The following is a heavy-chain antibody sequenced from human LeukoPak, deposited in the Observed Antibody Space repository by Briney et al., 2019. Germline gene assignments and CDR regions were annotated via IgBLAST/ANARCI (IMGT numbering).Heavy chain of an antibody. J-gene: IGHJ4*02. CDR2: MNPYSGDR. Sequence: ASVKASCKTSGYTFTTYHTNWGRQATEQGLEWLGWMNPYSGDRGYAQKFQGRLSITSDTSISTAYMELSSLRSDDTAVYFCARTTSLTASGYDYWGQGTLVTVSS. CDR3: ARTTSLTASGYDY. D-gene: IGHD4-17*01. V-gene: IGHV1-8*03. CDR1: GYTFTTYH.